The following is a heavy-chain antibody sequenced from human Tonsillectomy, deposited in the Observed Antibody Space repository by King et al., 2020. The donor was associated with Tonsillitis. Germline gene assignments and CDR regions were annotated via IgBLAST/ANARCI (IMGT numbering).Heavy chain of an antibody. CDR1: GFSFSSYW. CDR2: MRGDGSVK. J-gene: IGHJ3*02. CDR3: TXDXNXXXRDXCXDVFXI. Sequence: VQLVESGGGLVQPGGSLRLSCAASGFSFSSYWMTWVRQAPGKGLEWVANMRGDGSVKSSADSLKGRFTISRDNAKNSLYLQMNSLRAEDTAMYYCTXDXNXXXRDXCXDVFXIWGQXTMVTV. D-gene: IGHD5-24*01. V-gene: IGHV3-7*01.